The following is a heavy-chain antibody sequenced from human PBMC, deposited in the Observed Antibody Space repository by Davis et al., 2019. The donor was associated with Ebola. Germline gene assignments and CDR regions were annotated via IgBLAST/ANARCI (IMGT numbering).Heavy chain of an antibody. D-gene: IGHD1-1*01. V-gene: IGHV3-23*01. Sequence: PGGSLSLSCPPSGFTFIRIDMNWFRKAPGRGPEWVSNINGGGGDTNYADSVKGRFTISRDNSKNTLYLQMDSLRIEDTAQYYCGGDPNWESGSWGQGALVSVSS. CDR3: GGDPNWESGS. CDR1: GFTFIRID. CDR2: INGGGGDT. J-gene: IGHJ5*02.